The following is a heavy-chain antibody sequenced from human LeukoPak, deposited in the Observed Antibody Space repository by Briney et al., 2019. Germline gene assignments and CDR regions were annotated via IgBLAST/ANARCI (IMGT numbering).Heavy chain of an antibody. Sequence: GGSLRLSCLGSGFTFSGYSMSWVRQAPGKGLEWVGRITSKADGGTRDYAAPVKGRFTISRDDSKNTLYLQMNSLKTEDTAVYYCTTPERYYYDTSDFYGSPYWGQGTLVTVSS. CDR3: TTPERYYYDTSDFYGSPY. V-gene: IGHV3-15*01. D-gene: IGHD3-22*01. CDR1: GFTFSGYS. J-gene: IGHJ4*02. CDR2: ITSKADGGTR.